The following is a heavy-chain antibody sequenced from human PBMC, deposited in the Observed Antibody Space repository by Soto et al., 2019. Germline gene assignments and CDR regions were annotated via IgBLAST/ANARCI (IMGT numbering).Heavy chain of an antibody. J-gene: IGHJ6*02. Sequence: EVQLVESGGGLVQPGGSLRLSCAASGFTLSSYTMNWVRQAPGKGLEWVSYISGSSDTIYYADSVKGRFTISRDNAKNSLYLQMDSLRDEDTAVYYCARAHGGSTWFVGIDSYFGVDVWGQGTTVTVSS. CDR1: GFTLSSYT. V-gene: IGHV3-48*02. D-gene: IGHD6-13*01. CDR2: ISGSSDTI. CDR3: ARAHGGSTWFVGIDSYFGVDV.